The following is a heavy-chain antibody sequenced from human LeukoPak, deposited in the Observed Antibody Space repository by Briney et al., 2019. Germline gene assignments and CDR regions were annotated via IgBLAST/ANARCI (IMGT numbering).Heavy chain of an antibody. V-gene: IGHV1-2*06. CDR3: ARQPRGFLEWLSHFDY. D-gene: IGHD3-3*01. Sequence: ASVKVSCKASGYTFAGYYMHWVRQAPGQGLEWMGRINPNSGGTNYAQKFQGRVTMTRDTSISTAYMELSRLRSDDTAVYYCARQPRGFLEWLSHFDYWGQGTLVTVS. CDR2: INPNSGGT. CDR1: GYTFAGYY. J-gene: IGHJ4*02.